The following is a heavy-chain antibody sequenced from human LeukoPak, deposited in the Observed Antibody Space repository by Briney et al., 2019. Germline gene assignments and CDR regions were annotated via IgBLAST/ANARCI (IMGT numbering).Heavy chain of an antibody. CDR2: IWYDGSDK. V-gene: IGHV3-33*01. Sequence: GGSLRLSCAASGFTFSSYGMHWVRQAPGRGLEWVTVIWYDGSDKYCADSVKGRFTISRDNSKNTLYLQMNSLRAEDTAVYYCARDPSNYYIDVWGKGTTVTVSS. CDR1: GFTFSSYG. CDR3: ARDPSNYYIDV. J-gene: IGHJ6*03.